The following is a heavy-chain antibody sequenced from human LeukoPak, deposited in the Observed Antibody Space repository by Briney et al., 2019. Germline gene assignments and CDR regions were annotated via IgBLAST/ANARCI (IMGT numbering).Heavy chain of an antibody. CDR2: IKSKTDGETT. CDR1: GFTFSSYA. J-gene: IGHJ4*02. V-gene: IGHV3-15*01. D-gene: IGHD3-16*01. Sequence: GGSLRLSCAASGFTFSSYAMSWVRQAPGKGLEWVGRIKSKTDGETTDYAAPVKGRFTISRDDSKNTVYLQMNSLKTEDTAVYYCITHRGEWVLDSWGQGTLVTVSS. CDR3: ITHRGEWVLDS.